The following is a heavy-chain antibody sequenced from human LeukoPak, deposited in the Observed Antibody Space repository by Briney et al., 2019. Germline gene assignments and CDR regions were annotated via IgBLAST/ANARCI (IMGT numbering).Heavy chain of an antibody. CDR2: INHSRST. CDR1: GGSFSGYY. CDR3: ASGTPSGSYSTFDY. V-gene: IGHV4-34*01. D-gene: IGHD1-26*01. Sequence: PSETLSLTCAVYGGSFSGYYWSWIRQPPGKGLEWIGEINHSRSTNYNPSLKSRVTISVDTSKNQFSLKLSSVTAADTAVYYCASGTPSGSYSTFDYWGQGTLVTVSS. J-gene: IGHJ4*02.